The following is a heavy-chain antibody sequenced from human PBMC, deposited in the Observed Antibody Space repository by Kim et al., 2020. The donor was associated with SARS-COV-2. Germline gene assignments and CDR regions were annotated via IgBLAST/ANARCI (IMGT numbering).Heavy chain of an antibody. CDR3: ARAAASYSSSWYDWFDP. D-gene: IGHD6-13*01. CDR2: IYYSGST. Sequence: SETLSLTCTVSGGSISSSSYYWGWIRQPPGKGLEWIGSIYYSGSTYYNPSLKSRVTISVDTSKNQFSLKLSSVTAADTAVYYCARAAASYSSSWYDWFDPWGQGTLVTVSS. V-gene: IGHV4-39*07. J-gene: IGHJ5*02. CDR1: GGSISSSSYY.